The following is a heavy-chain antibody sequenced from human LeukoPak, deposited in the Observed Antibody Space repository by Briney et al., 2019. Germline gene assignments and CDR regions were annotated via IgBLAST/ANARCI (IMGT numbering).Heavy chain of an antibody. J-gene: IGHJ4*02. Sequence: GGSLRLSCAASEFTFSNYAMNWVRQAPGKGLEWVSGISGGGGSTYYADSVKGRFTISRDNSKNTLYLQMNSLRAEDTAVYYCAKDPYSSSWYYFDHWGQGTLVTVSS. D-gene: IGHD6-13*01. CDR2: ISGGGGST. CDR1: EFTFSNYA. V-gene: IGHV3-23*01. CDR3: AKDPYSSSWYYFDH.